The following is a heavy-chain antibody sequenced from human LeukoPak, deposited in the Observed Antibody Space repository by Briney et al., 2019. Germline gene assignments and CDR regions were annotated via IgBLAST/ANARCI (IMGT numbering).Heavy chain of an antibody. J-gene: IGHJ4*02. Sequence: KPGGSLRLSCAASGFTFSDYYMSWIRQAPGKGLEWVSYISSSGSTIYYADSVKGRFTISRNNVKNSLYLQMNSLRAEDTAVYFCARDPSLAPPATASGYWGQGTLVTVSS. D-gene: IGHD2-2*01. CDR3: ARDPSLAPPATASGY. CDR2: ISSSGSTI. V-gene: IGHV3-11*04. CDR1: GFTFSDYY.